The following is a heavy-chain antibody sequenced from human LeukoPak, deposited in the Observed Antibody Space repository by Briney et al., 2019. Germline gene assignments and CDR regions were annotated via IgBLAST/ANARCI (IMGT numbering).Heavy chain of an antibody. J-gene: IGHJ3*02. CDR3: ARELREHGVFDI. V-gene: IGHV3-53*01. Sequence: GGSLXLXCAASGVTVSSNYMSWVRQAPGKGLEWVSEIYSDGSTYYTASVKGRFSISRDNSKKTMYLQMNSLRAEDTAVYYCARELREHGVFDIWGQGTTVTVSS. CDR2: IYSDGST. CDR1: GVTVSSNY. D-gene: IGHD1-26*01.